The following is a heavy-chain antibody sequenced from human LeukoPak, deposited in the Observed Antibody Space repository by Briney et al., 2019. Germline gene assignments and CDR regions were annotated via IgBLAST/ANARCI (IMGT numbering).Heavy chain of an antibody. CDR1: GYTFTSSG. V-gene: IGHV1-18*01. CDR3: ARDGPRGYGAF. Sequence: ASVKVSCKASGYTFTSSGISWVRQAPGQGLEWVGWINTYSGHTSYPEKLQGRVTVTTDTSTNTAYMEVRSLTSDDTALCYCARDGPRGYGAFWSQGTLVTVSS. J-gene: IGHJ4*02. CDR2: INTYSGHT. D-gene: IGHD4-17*01.